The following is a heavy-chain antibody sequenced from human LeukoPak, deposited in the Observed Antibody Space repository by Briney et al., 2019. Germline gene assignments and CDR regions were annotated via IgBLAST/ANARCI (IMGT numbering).Heavy chain of an antibody. J-gene: IGHJ3*01. Sequence: PSQTLSLTCTVSGGSISSGDHYWSWIRQPPGKGLEWIGYIYYSGSTYYNPSLKSRVTISVDTSKDQFSLKLSSVTAADTAVYYCARDSDYYDSSGQKWGQGTMVTVSS. CDR2: IYYSGST. D-gene: IGHD3-22*01. V-gene: IGHV4-30-4*08. CDR3: ARDSDYYDSSGQK. CDR1: GGSISSGDHY.